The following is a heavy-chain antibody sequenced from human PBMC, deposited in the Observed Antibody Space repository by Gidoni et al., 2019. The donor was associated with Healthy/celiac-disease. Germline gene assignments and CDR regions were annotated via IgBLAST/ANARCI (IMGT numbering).Heavy chain of an antibody. CDR2: IRYDGSNK. V-gene: IGHV3-30*02. CDR1: GFTFSSYG. Sequence: QVQLVESGGGVVQPGGSLSLSCAASGFTFSSYGMHWVRQAPGKGLEWVAFIRYDGSNKYYADSVKGRFTISRDNSKNTLYLQMNSLRAEDTAVYYCAKDRSWEGGWYLTGCFDYWGQGTLVTVSS. J-gene: IGHJ4*02. CDR3: AKDRSWEGGWYLTGCFDY. D-gene: IGHD6-19*01.